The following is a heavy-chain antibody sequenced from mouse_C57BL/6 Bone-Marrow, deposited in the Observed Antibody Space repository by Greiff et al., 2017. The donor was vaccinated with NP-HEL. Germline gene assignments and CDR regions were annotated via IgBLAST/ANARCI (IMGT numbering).Heavy chain of an antibody. Sequence: VQLQQPGAELVRPGTSVKLSCKASGYTFTSYWMHWVKQRPGQGLEWIGVIDPSDSYTNYNQKFKGKATLTVDTSSSTAYMQLSSLTSEDSAVYYCARWLLRFPWFAYWGQGTLVTVSA. CDR2: IDPSDSYT. J-gene: IGHJ3*01. CDR3: ARWLLRFPWFAY. D-gene: IGHD2-3*01. CDR1: GYTFTSYW. V-gene: IGHV1-59*01.